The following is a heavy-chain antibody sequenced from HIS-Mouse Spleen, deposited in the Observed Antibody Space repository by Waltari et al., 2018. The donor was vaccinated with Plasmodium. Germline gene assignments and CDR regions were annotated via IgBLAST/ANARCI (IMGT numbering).Heavy chain of an antibody. Sequence: EVQLVESGGGLVQPGGSLRLSCGASGFPLCSYGMSWVSQAPGKGLEWVANIKQDGSEKYYVDSVKGRFTISRDNAKNSLYLQMNSLRAEDTAVYYCASSWYWYFDLWGRGTLVTVSS. V-gene: IGHV3-7*01. D-gene: IGHD6-13*01. CDR1: GFPLCSYG. CDR2: IKQDGSEK. CDR3: ASSWYWYFDL. J-gene: IGHJ2*01.